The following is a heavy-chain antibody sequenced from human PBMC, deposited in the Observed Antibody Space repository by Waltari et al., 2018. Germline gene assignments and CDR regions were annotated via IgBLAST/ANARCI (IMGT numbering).Heavy chain of an antibody. CDR1: GFTFNKYT. Sequence: EVQLVESGGGLVQPGGSLRLSCAASGFTFNKYTRNGVRQGPGKGLEWVSYISSDNTVYYADSVKGRFTISRDNAKNSVYLQMNSLRAEDTAVYFCARRLDYWGQGTLVTVSS. D-gene: IGHD2-21*02. CDR3: ARRLDY. V-gene: IGHV3-48*04. CDR2: ISSDNTV. J-gene: IGHJ4*02.